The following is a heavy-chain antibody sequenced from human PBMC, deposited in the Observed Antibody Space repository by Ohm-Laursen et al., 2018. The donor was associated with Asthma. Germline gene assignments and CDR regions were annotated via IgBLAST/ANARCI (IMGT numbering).Heavy chain of an antibody. D-gene: IGHD3-3*01. J-gene: IGHJ4*02. CDR1: AYSFPNYD. Sequence: GASVKVSCKASAYSFPNYDFHWVRQAPGQRPEWMGWINAGNGNTKYSQKFQGRVTFTSDTSARTASMELSSLRSEDTAVYYCAREGDLMSGHAFDFWGEGTLVTVSS. V-gene: IGHV1-3*01. CDR3: AREGDLMSGHAFDF. CDR2: INAGNGNT.